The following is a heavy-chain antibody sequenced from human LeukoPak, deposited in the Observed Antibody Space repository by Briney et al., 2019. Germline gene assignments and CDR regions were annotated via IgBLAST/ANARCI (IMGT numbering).Heavy chain of an antibody. D-gene: IGHD3-22*01. J-gene: IGHJ4*02. CDR3: ARESKGYYYDSSGSTKVYYFDY. CDR2: ISSSSSYI. V-gene: IGHV3-21*04. CDR1: GFTFSSYS. Sequence: GGSLRLSCAASGFTFSSYSMNWVRQAPGKGLEWVSSISSSSSYIYYADSVKGRFTISRDNAKNSLYLQMNSLRAEDTAVYYCARESKGYYYDSSGSTKVYYFDYWGQGTLVTVSS.